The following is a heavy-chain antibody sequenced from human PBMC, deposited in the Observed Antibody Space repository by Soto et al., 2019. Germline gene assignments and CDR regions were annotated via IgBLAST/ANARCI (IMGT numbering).Heavy chain of an antibody. CDR2: IIPIFGTA. Sequence: GASVKVSCKASGGTFSSYAISWVRQAPGQGLEWMGGIIPIFGTANYAQKFQGRVTITADKSTSTAYMELRGLRSEDTAVYYCASHEGGGSSAQFDYWGQGTLVTVSS. V-gene: IGHV1-69*06. J-gene: IGHJ4*02. D-gene: IGHD2-15*01. CDR3: ASHEGGGSSAQFDY. CDR1: GGTFSSYA.